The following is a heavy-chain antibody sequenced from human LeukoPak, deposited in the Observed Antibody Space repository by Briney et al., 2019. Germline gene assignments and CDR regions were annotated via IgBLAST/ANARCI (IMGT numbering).Heavy chain of an antibody. J-gene: IGHJ4*02. CDR1: GYTFTSYG. Sequence: ASVKVSCKASGYTFTSYGISWVRQAPGQGLEWMGWISAYNGNTNYAQKLQGRVTMTTDTSTSTAHMELRSLRSDDTAVYYCAREDRNYYDSSGYYNFDYWGQGTLVTVSS. CDR3: AREDRNYYDSSGYYNFDY. V-gene: IGHV1-18*01. D-gene: IGHD3-22*01. CDR2: ISAYNGNT.